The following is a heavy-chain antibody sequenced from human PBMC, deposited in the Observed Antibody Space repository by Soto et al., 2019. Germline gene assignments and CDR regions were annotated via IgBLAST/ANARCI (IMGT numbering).Heavy chain of an antibody. Sequence: GESLKTSCTGSGNSFTSYWISWVRQLPGEGLGWRGRIAPSDADTNFSPSNQGHVTISADKSISTAYLQWSSRKASDTAMYYCARLGISVTGTTDYYGMDVWGQGTTVTVSS. J-gene: IGHJ6*02. V-gene: IGHV5-10-1*01. CDR1: GNSFTSYW. CDR2: IAPSDADT. CDR3: ARLGISVTGTTDYYGMDV. D-gene: IGHD1-7*01.